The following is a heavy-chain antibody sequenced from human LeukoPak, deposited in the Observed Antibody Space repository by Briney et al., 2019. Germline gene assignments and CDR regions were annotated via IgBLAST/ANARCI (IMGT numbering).Heavy chain of an antibody. CDR1: GFTFSSYN. J-gene: IGHJ4*02. Sequence: GGSLRLSCAASGFTFSSYNMNWVRQTPGKGLEWVSSISSSSTYTYYADSVKGRFTISRDNAKNSLYLQMNSLRAEDTAVYYCARAISMVRGVDYWGQGTLVTVSS. CDR2: ISSSSTYT. D-gene: IGHD3-10*01. V-gene: IGHV3-21*01. CDR3: ARAISMVRGVDY.